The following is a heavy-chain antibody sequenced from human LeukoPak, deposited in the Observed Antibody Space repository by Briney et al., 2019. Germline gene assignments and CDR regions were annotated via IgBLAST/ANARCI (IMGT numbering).Heavy chain of an antibody. CDR2: IRSKANSYAT. D-gene: IGHD4-11*01. V-gene: IGHV3-73*01. CDR1: GFTFSGSA. J-gene: IGHJ4*02. Sequence: GGSLRLSCAASGFTFSGSAMHWVRQASGKGLEWVGRIRSKANSYATAYAASVKGRFTISRDDSKNTAYLQMNSLKIEDTAVYYCRTTVPEDFDYWGQGTLVTVSS. CDR3: RTTVPEDFDY.